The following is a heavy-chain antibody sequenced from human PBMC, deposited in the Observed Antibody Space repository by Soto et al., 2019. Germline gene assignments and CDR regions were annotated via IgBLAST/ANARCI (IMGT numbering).Heavy chain of an antibody. V-gene: IGHV1-69*06. CDR3: ARGEPNWNYVNPLDY. D-gene: IGHD1-7*01. CDR2: IIPIFGTA. CDR1: GGTFSSYA. J-gene: IGHJ4*02. Sequence: SVKVSCKASGGTFSSYAISWVRQAPGQGLEWMGGIIPIFGTANYAQKFQGRVTITADKATSTAYMELSSLRSEDTAVYYCARGEPNWNYVNPLDYWGQGTQVTVSS.